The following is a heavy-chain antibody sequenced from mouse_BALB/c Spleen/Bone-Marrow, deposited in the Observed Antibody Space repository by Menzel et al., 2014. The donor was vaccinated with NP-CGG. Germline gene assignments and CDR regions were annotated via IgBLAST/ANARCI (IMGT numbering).Heavy chain of an antibody. Sequence: VQLQQSGGGSVKPGGSLKLSCAASGFAFSSYDMSWVRQTPEKRLEWVAYISSGGGRTYYPDTVKGRFTISRDNAKNTLYLQMSSLRSEDTAMFYCARRGYGNHGYYAMDYWGQGTSVTVSS. CDR2: ISSGGGRT. CDR1: GFAFSSYD. CDR3: ARRGYGNHGYYAMDY. V-gene: IGHV5-12-1*01. J-gene: IGHJ4*01. D-gene: IGHD2-1*01.